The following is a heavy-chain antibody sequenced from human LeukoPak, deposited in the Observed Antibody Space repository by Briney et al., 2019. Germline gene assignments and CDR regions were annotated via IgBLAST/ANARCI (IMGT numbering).Heavy chain of an antibody. D-gene: IGHD3-22*01. CDR3: SKTSGYYWGSFDY. J-gene: IGHJ4*02. Sequence: SVKVSCKASGGTFSSYAISWVRQAPGQGLEWMGRIIPIFGIANYAQKFQRRVTITADKSTSTAYMELSSMRSEDTAVYYCSKTSGYYWGSFDYWGQGTLVTVCS. CDR2: IIPIFGIA. V-gene: IGHV1-69*04. CDR1: GGTFSSYA.